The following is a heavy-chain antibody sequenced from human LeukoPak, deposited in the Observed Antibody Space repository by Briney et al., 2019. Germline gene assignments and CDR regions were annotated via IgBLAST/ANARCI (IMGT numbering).Heavy chain of an antibody. CDR2: ISGSGGST. CDR1: GFTFSSYA. D-gene: IGHD1-26*01. Sequence: GGSLRLPCAASGFTFSSYAMSWVRQAPGKGLEWVSAISGSGGSTYYADSVKGRFTISRDNSKNTLYLQMNSLRAEDTAVYYCAKDGIPRYRYSGSYYFDYWGQGTLVTVSS. V-gene: IGHV3-23*01. J-gene: IGHJ4*02. CDR3: AKDGIPRYRYSGSYYFDY.